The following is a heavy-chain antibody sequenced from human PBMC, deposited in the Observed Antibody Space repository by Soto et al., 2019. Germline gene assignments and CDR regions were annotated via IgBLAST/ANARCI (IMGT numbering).Heavy chain of an antibody. D-gene: IGHD3-3*01. Sequence: EVQLVESGGGMVQPGGSLRLSCAASGFIFSTYSMNWVRQAPGTGLEWVSYISTSTSTIYYADSVKGRFTISRDNAKNSLYLQMSSIRDEDTAVYFCARDGRARSAYSSDYDSFSGMDVWGQGTTVTVSS. CDR1: GFIFSTYS. CDR3: ARDGRARSAYSSDYDSFSGMDV. CDR2: ISTSTSTI. V-gene: IGHV3-48*02. J-gene: IGHJ6*02.